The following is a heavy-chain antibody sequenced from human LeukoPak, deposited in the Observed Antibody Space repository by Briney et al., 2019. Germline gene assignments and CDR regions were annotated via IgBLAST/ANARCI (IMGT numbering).Heavy chain of an antibody. V-gene: IGHV3-30*02. CDR2: MFYDGNNK. Sequence: GGSLRLSCTASGFIIHNFGMHWVRQPPGKGLEWLAVMFYDGNNKYYADSVKGRFTISRDISTDTLWLQMDSLRTEDTAVYYCAKGPLRGTAAAIDYWGQGTLVTVSS. CDR1: GFIIHNFG. J-gene: IGHJ4*02. CDR3: AKGPLRGTAAAIDY. D-gene: IGHD2-2*01.